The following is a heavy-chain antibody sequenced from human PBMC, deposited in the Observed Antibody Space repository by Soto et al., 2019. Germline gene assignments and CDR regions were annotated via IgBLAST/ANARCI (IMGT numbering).Heavy chain of an antibody. CDR3: IRVSYNSGWSFDF. Sequence: GGSLRLSCAVSGFIFSDHYMDWVRQAPGKGLEWVGRSRNKANSYTTEYAASVKGRFTISRDDSKSSLYLQMNSLKTEDTAVYYCIRVSYNSGWSFDFWGQGTLVTVSS. CDR1: GFIFSDHY. V-gene: IGHV3-72*01. CDR2: SRNKANSYTT. J-gene: IGHJ4*02. D-gene: IGHD6-19*01.